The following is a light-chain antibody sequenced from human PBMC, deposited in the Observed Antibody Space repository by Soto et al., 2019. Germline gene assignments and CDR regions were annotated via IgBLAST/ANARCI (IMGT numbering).Light chain of an antibody. J-gene: IGKJ4*01. Sequence: EIVLTQSPATLSLSPGERATLSCRASQSVSSYLAWYQQKPGQAPRLLIYDASNMATGIPARFSGSWSGTDFTLTISSLEPEDFAVYYCQQRSNWLLTFGGGTKVEIK. CDR2: DAS. CDR3: QQRSNWLLT. V-gene: IGKV3-11*01. CDR1: QSVSSY.